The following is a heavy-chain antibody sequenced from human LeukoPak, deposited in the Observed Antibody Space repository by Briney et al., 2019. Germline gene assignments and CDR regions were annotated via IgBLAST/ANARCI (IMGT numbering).Heavy chain of an antibody. CDR1: GFTFSNAW. CDR2: IKSKTDGGTT. Sequence: GGSLRLSCAASGFTFSNAWMSWVRQAPGKGLEWVGRIKSKTDGGTTDYAAPVKGRFTISRDNAKNTLYLQINSLRAEDTAVYYCASPIAVAGPYYFDYWGQGTLVTVSS. D-gene: IGHD6-19*01. V-gene: IGHV3-15*05. CDR3: ASPIAVAGPYYFDY. J-gene: IGHJ4*02.